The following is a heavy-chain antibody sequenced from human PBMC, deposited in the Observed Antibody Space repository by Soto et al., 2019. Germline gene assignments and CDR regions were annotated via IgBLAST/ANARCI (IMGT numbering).Heavy chain of an antibody. D-gene: IGHD2-15*01. Sequence: SLPPSCATSGFIFSNFVTTWIRQAPGKGPEWVSTVTADGGTYYADSVKGRFAMSRDTSENTLYLQMNSLGAEDTAAYYCAPHVSCSGGSCQYDAFAIRGQGTMVTVSS. J-gene: IGHJ3*02. CDR3: APHVSCSGGSCQYDAFAI. CDR2: VTADGGT. CDR1: GFIFSNFV. V-gene: IGHV3-23*01.